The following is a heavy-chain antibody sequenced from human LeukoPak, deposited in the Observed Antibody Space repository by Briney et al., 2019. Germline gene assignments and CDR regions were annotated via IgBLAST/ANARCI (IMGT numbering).Heavy chain of an antibody. D-gene: IGHD6-13*01. J-gene: IGHJ4*02. CDR3: ARQRYSSSWYIDY. Sequence: SSETLSLTCTVSGGSISSYYWSWIRQPPGKGLEWIGYIYYSGSTNYNSSLKSRVTISLDTSKNQFSLKLNSVTAAAPAVYYCARQRYSSSWYIDYWGQGTLVTVSS. CDR2: IYYSGST. V-gene: IGHV4-59*01. CDR1: GGSISSYY.